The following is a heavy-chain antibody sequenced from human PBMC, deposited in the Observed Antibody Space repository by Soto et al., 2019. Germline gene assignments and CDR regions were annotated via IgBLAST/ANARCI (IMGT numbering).Heavy chain of an antibody. CDR1: GYTFTSYG. J-gene: IGHJ4*02. CDR2: ISAYNGNT. Sequence: QVQLVQSGAEVKKPGASVKVSCKASGYTFTSYGISWVRQAPGQGLEWMGWISAYNGNTNYAQKLQGRVTITTDTSTSTAYMELRSLSSDDTAVYYCARDSSPYGDYVGFDYWGQGTLVTVSS. CDR3: ARDSSPYGDYVGFDY. D-gene: IGHD4-17*01. V-gene: IGHV1-18*01.